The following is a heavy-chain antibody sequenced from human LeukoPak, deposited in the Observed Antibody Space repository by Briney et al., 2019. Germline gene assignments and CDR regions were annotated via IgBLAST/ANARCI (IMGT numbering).Heavy chain of an antibody. CDR1: GFTFGDYA. Sequence: GGSLRLSCTASGFTFGDYAMSWFRQAPGKGLEWVANIKQDGSEKYYVDSVKGRFTISRDNAKDSLYLQMNSLRAEDTAVYYCALDYTTSGLDYWGQGTLVTVSS. D-gene: IGHD3-3*01. CDR3: ALDYTTSGLDY. CDR2: IKQDGSEK. V-gene: IGHV3-7*01. J-gene: IGHJ4*02.